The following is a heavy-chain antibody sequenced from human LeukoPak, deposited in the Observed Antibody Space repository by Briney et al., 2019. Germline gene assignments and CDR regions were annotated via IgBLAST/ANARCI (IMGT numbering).Heavy chain of an antibody. V-gene: IGHV4-4*09. J-gene: IGHJ3*02. CDR1: GGSISSYY. Sequence: SETLSLTCTVSGGSISSYYWSWIRQPPGKGLEWIGYIYTSGSTNYNPSLKSRVTISVDTSKNQFSLKLSSVTAADTAVYYCARHVGVGDEGDAFDIWGQGTMVTVSS. D-gene: IGHD1-26*01. CDR2: IYTSGST. CDR3: ARHVGVGDEGDAFDI.